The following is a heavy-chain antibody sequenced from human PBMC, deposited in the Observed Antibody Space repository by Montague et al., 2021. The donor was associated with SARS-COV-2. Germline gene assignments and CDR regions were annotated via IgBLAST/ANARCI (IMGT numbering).Heavy chain of an antibody. D-gene: IGHD3-22*01. Sequence: SRRLSCDASGFTFSSYGMHWVRQAPGKGLEWVAVISYDGSNKYYADSVKGRFTISRDNSKNTLYLQMNSLRAEDTAVYYCAKDLYYYDRSGCIDYWGQGTLVTVSS. J-gene: IGHJ4*02. CDR3: AKDLYYYDRSGCIDY. CDR2: ISYDGSNK. V-gene: IGHV3-30*18. CDR1: GFTFSSYG.